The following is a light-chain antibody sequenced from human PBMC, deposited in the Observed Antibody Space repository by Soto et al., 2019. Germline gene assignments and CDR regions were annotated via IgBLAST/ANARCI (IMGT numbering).Light chain of an antibody. V-gene: IGLV1-44*01. CDR2: NNI. CDR3: GAWDDSLNGYV. Sequence: QSVLTQPPSASGTPGQRVTVSCSGNSSNTGNSSVSWYRQLPGSAPKLLIYNNIQRPSGVPDRFSASKSATSASLAIRGLQSEDEADYYCGAWDDSLNGYVFGTGTKLTVL. J-gene: IGLJ1*01. CDR1: SSNTGNSS.